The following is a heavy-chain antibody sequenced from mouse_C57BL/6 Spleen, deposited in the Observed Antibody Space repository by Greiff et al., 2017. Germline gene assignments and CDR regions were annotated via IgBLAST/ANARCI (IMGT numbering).Heavy chain of an antibody. CDR3: ASIGSSFYWYFDV. D-gene: IGHD1-1*01. J-gene: IGHJ1*03. Sequence: EVNLVESGGGLVQPGGSLSLSCAASGFTFTDYYMSWVRQPPGKALEWLGFIRNKANGYTTEYSASVKGRFTISRDNSQSILYLQMNALRAEDSATYYCASIGSSFYWYFDVWGTGTTVTVSS. CDR2: IRNKANGYTT. V-gene: IGHV7-3*01. CDR1: GFTFTDYY.